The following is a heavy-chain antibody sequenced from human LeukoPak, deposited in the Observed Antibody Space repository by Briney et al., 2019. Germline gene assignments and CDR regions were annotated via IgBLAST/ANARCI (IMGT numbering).Heavy chain of an antibody. D-gene: IGHD3-22*01. CDR3: VNYYDSSGYYAGAIDY. CDR1: GFTFSDYY. Sequence: GGSLRLSCAASGFTFSDYYMSWIRQAPGKGLEWVSYISSSGSTIYYADSVKGRFTISRDNAKNSLYLQMNSLRAEVTAVYYCVNYYDSSGYYAGAIDYWGQGTLVTVPS. J-gene: IGHJ4*02. CDR2: ISSSGSTI. V-gene: IGHV3-11*01.